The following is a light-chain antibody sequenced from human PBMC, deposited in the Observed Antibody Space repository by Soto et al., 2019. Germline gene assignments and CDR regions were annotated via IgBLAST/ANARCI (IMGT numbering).Light chain of an antibody. CDR3: MQGTHWLLYT. CDR1: QSLVYSDGNTY. Sequence: DVVMTQSPLSLPVTLGQPASISCRSSQSLVYSDGNTYLNRFQQRRGQSPRHLIYNVSNWDSGGPDRFSGSGSGTDFTLIISRVEAEDVGVYYCMQGTHWLLYTFVQGTKLEIK. V-gene: IGKV2D-30*01. J-gene: IGKJ2*01. CDR2: NVS.